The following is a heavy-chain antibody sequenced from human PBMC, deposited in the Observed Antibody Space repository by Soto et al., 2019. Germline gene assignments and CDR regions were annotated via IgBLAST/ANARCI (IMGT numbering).Heavy chain of an antibody. CDR2: ISSNGGST. J-gene: IGHJ4*02. V-gene: IGHV3-64*01. CDR1: GFTFSSYA. D-gene: IGHD6-19*01. CDR3: AIYSSGWYPLDY. Sequence: HPSGSLRLCCASSGFTFSSYAVHWVRQAPGKGLEYVSAISSNGGSTYYANSVKGRFTISRDNSKNTLYLQMGSLRAEDMAVYYCAIYSSGWYPLDYWGQGTLVTVSS.